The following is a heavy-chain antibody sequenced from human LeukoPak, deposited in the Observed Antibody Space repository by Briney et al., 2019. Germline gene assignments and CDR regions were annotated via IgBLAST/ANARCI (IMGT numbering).Heavy chain of an antibody. CDR1: GYTFTGYY. CDR2: INPNSGGT. CDR3: ARIDSSGHYFDY. Sequence: ASVKVSCKASGYTFTGYYMHWVRQAPGQGLEWMGRINPNSGGTNYAQKFQGGVTMTRDTSISTAYMELSRLRSDDTAVYYYARIDSSGHYFDYWGQGTLVTVSS. D-gene: IGHD3-22*01. J-gene: IGHJ4*02. V-gene: IGHV1-2*06.